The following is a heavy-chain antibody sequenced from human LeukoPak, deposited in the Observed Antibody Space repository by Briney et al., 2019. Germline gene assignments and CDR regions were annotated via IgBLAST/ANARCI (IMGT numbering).Heavy chain of an antibody. Sequence: SETLSLPCTVSGGSISSRIYYWGWFRQPPGKGLEWIGSIYYNVATYYNSSLKSRVTISVDTSKNHLSLKLSSVTAADTAVYYCARVRDGYNRNWAYWGQGTLVTVSS. CDR3: ARVRDGYNRNWAY. CDR1: GGSISSRIYY. D-gene: IGHD5-24*01. J-gene: IGHJ4*02. V-gene: IGHV4-39*02. CDR2: IYYNVAT.